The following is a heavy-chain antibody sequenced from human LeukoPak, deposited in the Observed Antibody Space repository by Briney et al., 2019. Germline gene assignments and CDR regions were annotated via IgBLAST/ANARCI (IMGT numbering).Heavy chain of an antibody. CDR3: ARGRDGSSGYFDY. Sequence: GGSLRLSCAASGFTFSDNYMDWVRQAPGKGLEWVGRTRNKANSYTTEYAASVKGRFTISRDDSKNSLYLQMNSLKTEDTAVYYCARGRDGSSGYFDYWGQGTPVTVSS. V-gene: IGHV3-72*01. CDR1: GFTFSDNY. CDR2: TRNKANSYTT. J-gene: IGHJ4*02. D-gene: IGHD5-24*01.